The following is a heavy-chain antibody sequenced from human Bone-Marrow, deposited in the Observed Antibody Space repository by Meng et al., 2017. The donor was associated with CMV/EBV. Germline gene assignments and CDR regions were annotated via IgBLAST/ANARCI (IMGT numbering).Heavy chain of an antibody. J-gene: IGHJ5*02. CDR1: GGSISSYY. CDR2: IYTSGST. CDR3: ARDYYGSGSYFWFDP. Sequence: GSLRLSCTVSGGSISSYYWSWIRQPAGKGLEWIGRIYTSGSTNYNPSLKSRVTMSVDTSKNQFSLKLSSVTAADTAVYYCARDYYGSGSYFWFDPWGQGTLVTVSS. D-gene: IGHD3-10*01. V-gene: IGHV4-4*07.